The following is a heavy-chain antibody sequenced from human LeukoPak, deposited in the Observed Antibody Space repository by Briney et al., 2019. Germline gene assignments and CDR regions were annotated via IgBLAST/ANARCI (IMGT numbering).Heavy chain of an antibody. V-gene: IGHV4-34*01. CDR2: INHSGST. CDR1: GGSFSDYY. CDR3: ARTGKPANYYFDY. J-gene: IGHJ4*02. Sequence: SETLSLTCTVYGGSFSDYYWSWIRQPPGKGLEWIGEINHSGSTNYNPSLKSRVTISVDTSKNQFSLKLSSVTAADTAVYYCARTGKPANYYFDYWGQGTLVTVSS. D-gene: IGHD2-15*01.